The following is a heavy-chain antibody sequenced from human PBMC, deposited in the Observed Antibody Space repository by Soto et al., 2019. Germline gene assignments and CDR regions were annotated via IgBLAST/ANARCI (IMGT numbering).Heavy chain of an antibody. V-gene: IGHV1-18*01. Sequence: QAQLVQSGAEVKKPGASVKVSCKASGYTFYSHSISWVRQAPGQGLEWMGRINADYGNTQYAQKFRGRVTMTTDTXTXTXXMEXTXLXXXDTAVYYCARCIQGDYYYGMDVWGQGTTVTVSS. CDR2: INADYGNT. J-gene: IGHJ6*02. D-gene: IGHD5-18*01. CDR1: GYTFYSHS. CDR3: ARCIQGDYYYGMDV.